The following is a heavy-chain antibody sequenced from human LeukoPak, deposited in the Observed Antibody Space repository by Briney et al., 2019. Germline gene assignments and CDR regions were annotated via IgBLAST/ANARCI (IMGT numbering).Heavy chain of an antibody. J-gene: IGHJ5*02. D-gene: IGHD2-2*01. CDR1: GYSVSSGNY. CDR2: MYHSGDT. V-gene: IGHV4-38-2*02. CDR3: ARSKAHLSTSWYGTWFDP. Sequence: SETLSLTCTVSGYSVSSGNYWGWIRQPPGKGLEWIGSMYHSGDTYKNPSLKSRVTISVDTSKNQLSLKLGSVTAADTAVYYCARSKAHLSTSWYGTWFDPWGQGTLVTVSS.